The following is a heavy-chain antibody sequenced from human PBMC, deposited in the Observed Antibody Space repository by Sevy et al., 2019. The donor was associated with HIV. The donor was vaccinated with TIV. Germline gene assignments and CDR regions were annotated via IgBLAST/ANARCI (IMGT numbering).Heavy chain of an antibody. J-gene: IGHJ6*02. Sequence: GESLRLSCAASGFTFINHAMHWVRQAPGKGLEWVTVISYDGSNKYYADSVKGRFTISRDTSKSTVYLQMDSLRAEDTAVYYCARDLNSGYANYYYYGMDVWGQGTTVTVSS. V-gene: IGHV3-30*04. CDR3: ARDLNSGYANYYYYGMDV. CDR1: GFTFINHA. CDR2: ISYDGSNK. D-gene: IGHD5-12*01.